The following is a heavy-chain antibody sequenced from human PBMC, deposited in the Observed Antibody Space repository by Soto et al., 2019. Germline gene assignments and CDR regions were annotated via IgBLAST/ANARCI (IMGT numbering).Heavy chain of an antibody. Sequence: PSETLSLTCTVSGGSTSSSSYYWGWIRQPPGKGLEWIGSIYYSGSTYYNPSLKSRVTISVDTSKNQFSLKLSSVTAADTAVYYCARVRGSSWYVTPPAVWYFDYWGQGTLVTVSS. CDR3: ARVRGSSWYVTPPAVWYFDY. J-gene: IGHJ4*02. CDR1: GGSTSSSSYY. V-gene: IGHV4-39*07. D-gene: IGHD6-13*01. CDR2: IYYSGST.